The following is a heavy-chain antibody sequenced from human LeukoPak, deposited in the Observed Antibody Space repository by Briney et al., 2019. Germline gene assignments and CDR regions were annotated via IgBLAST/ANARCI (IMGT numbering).Heavy chain of an antibody. Sequence: GGSLRLSCAASGFTFSSYSMNWVRQAPGKGLEWVSYISGSSSTIYYADSVKGRLTISRDNAKNSLYLQMNSLRAEDTAVYYCXRDXYGDPTQEYFQHWGQGTLVTVSS. D-gene: IGHD4-17*01. CDR2: ISGSSSTI. CDR1: GFTFSSYS. V-gene: IGHV3-48*01. CDR3: XRDXYGDPTQEYFQH. J-gene: IGHJ1*01.